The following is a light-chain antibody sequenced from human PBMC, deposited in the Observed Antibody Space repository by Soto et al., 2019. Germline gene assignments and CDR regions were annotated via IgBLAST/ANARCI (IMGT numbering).Light chain of an antibody. Sequence: IQLTQSPSSLSASVGDGVTITCRASQGISSSLAWYQQKPGKAPKLLIYAASTLQSGVPARFSGSGFGTDFTLTISSPQPEYFATYYCQQLNYVLHYTCGQGTKLDIK. V-gene: IGKV1-9*01. J-gene: IGKJ2*01. CDR1: QGISSS. CDR2: AAS. CDR3: QQLNYVLHYT.